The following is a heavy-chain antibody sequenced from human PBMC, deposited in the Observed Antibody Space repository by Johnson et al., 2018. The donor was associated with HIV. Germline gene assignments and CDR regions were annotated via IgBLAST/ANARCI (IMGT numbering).Heavy chain of an antibody. CDR3: VREEGNDILTRGDAFDI. Sequence: VQLVESGGGLVQPGGSLRLSCAASGFTFSKSWMHWVRQAPGKGLVWVSVIYSGGSTYYADSVRGRFTISRDNSRNTLYLQMNSLRAEDTAVYYCVREEGNDILTRGDAFDIWGQGTLVTVSS. CDR2: IYSGGST. CDR1: GFTFSKSW. J-gene: IGHJ3*02. D-gene: IGHD3-9*01. V-gene: IGHV3-66*01.